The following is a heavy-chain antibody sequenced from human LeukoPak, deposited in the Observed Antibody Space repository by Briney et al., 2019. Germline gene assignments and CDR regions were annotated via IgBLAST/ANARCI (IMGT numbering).Heavy chain of an antibody. CDR2: INPNSGGT. D-gene: IGHD1-26*01. CDR1: GYTFTGYY. CDR3: ARGPRYGSYYGRWDY. J-gene: IGHJ4*02. Sequence: ASVKVSCKASGYTFTGYYMHWVRQAPGQGLEWMGWINPNSGGTNYAQKFQGRVTMTRDTSISTAYMELSRLRSDDTAVYYCARGPRYGSYYGRWDYWGQGTLVTVSS. V-gene: IGHV1-2*02.